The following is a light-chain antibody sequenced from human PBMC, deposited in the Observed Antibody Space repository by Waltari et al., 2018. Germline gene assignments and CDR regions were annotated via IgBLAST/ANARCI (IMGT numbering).Light chain of an antibody. CDR2: GAS. Sequence: EVVLTQSPGTLSLSPGERATLSCRASQSISSTYLAWYQQKPGQAPRLLIYGASRRAAGIPDRFSGGGSGTEFTLTITRLEPEDFAVYYCQQYGNSPRTFGPGNKV. V-gene: IGKV3-20*01. J-gene: IGKJ3*01. CDR1: QSISSTY. CDR3: QQYGNSPRT.